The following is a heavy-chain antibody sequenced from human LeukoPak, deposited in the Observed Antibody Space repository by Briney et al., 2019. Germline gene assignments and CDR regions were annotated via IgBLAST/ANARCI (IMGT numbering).Heavy chain of an antibody. CDR2: IYYSGST. V-gene: IGHV4-39*07. D-gene: IGHD5-24*01. CDR1: GGSISSSSYY. Sequence: SETLSLTCTVSGGSISSSSYYWGRIRQPPGKGLEWIGSIYYSGSTYYNPSLKSRVTISVDTSKNQFSLKLSSVTAADTAVYYCARDPTEPEMPGSLDYWGQGTLVTVSS. J-gene: IGHJ4*02. CDR3: ARDPTEPEMPGSLDY.